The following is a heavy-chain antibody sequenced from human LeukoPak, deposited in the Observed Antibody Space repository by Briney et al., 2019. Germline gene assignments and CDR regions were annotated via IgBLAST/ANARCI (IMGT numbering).Heavy chain of an antibody. CDR1: GFIFSTYS. J-gene: IGHJ1*01. V-gene: IGHV3-21*01. CDR3: ARDFGDSSEYFQH. Sequence: GGSLRLSCAASGFIFSTYSMNWVRQSPGKGLEWVSSISGGSNYIYYADSVKGRFTISRDDAKNSLFLQMNSLRAEDTAVYYCARDFGDSSEYFQHWGQGTLVTVSS. CDR2: ISGGSNYI. D-gene: IGHD6-13*01.